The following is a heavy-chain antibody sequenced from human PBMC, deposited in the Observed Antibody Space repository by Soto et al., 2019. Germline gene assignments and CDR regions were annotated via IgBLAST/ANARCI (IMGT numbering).Heavy chain of an antibody. Sequence: EVQLVESGGGLVKPGGSLRLSCEASGFTLTTYTMNWVRQASGKGLEWVSSITSSSGHIYYADSVKGRFTISRDNARNPMYSEMNSLRAEDTAVYYCVRERGLSSFYGMDVWGQGTTVTVSS. J-gene: IGHJ6*02. D-gene: IGHD3-10*01. V-gene: IGHV3-21*02. CDR2: ITSSSGHI. CDR3: VRERGLSSFYGMDV. CDR1: GFTLTTYT.